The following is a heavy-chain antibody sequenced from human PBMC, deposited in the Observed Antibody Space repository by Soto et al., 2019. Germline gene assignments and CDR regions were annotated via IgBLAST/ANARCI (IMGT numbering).Heavy chain of an antibody. V-gene: IGHV4-34*01. J-gene: IGHJ6*02. D-gene: IGHD4-4*01. CDR1: GGSFSGYY. CDR2: INHSGST. CDR3: ARHVYESTVTSFSYYYYGMDV. Sequence: SETLSLTCAVYGGSFSGYYWSWIRQPPGKGLEWIGEINHSGSTNYNPSLKSRVTISVDTSKNQFSLKLSSVTAADTAVYYCARHVYESTVTSFSYYYYGMDVWGQGTTVTVSS.